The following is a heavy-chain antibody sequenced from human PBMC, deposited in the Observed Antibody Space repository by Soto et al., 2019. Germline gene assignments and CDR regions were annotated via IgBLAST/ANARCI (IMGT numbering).Heavy chain of an antibody. V-gene: IGHV3-48*01. J-gene: IGHJ2*01. CDR3: ARDLGGSYGYWYFDL. D-gene: IGHD1-26*01. CDR1: GFTFSSYS. Sequence: GGSLRLSCAASGFTFSSYSMNWVRQAPGKGLEWVSYISSSSSTIYYADSVKGRFTISRDNAKNSLYLQMNSLRAEDTAVYYCARDLGGSYGYWYFDLWGRGTLVTVSS. CDR2: ISSSSSTI.